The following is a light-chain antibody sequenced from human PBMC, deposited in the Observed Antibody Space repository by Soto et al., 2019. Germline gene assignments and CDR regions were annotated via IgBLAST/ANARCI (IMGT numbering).Light chain of an antibody. V-gene: IGKV3-15*01. Sequence: ERVMTQSPATLSVPPGDRATLSCRASQSISANLAWYQQKPGQTPRLLIYGASTRASGVPAKFSGSGSGTEFTLTISSLQSEDFAVYYCQQYGSSGTFGQGTKV. CDR3: QQYGSSGT. J-gene: IGKJ1*01. CDR2: GAS. CDR1: QSISAN.